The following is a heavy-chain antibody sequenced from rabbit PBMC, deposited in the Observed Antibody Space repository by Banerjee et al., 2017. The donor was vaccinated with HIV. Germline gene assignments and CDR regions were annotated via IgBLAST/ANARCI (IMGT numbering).Heavy chain of an antibody. Sequence: QEQLVESGGGLVQPEGSLTLTCTASGFDITKDHMSWVRQAPGKGLEWIAFVGIGASPNTYYASWAKGRFTISRTSSTTVTLQMTSLTAADTATYFCARGDASDHQFDLWGQGTLVTVS. CDR1: GFDITKDH. V-gene: IGHV1S45*01. J-gene: IGHJ4*01. CDR2: VGIGASPNT. CDR3: ARGDASDHQFDL. D-gene: IGHD6-1*01.